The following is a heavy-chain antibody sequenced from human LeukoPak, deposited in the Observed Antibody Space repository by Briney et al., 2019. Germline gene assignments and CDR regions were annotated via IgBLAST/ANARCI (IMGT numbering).Heavy chain of an antibody. CDR3: VRSSGRDFSDY. J-gene: IGHJ4*02. CDR2: INQDGSEK. V-gene: IGHV3-7*04. Sequence: GGSLRLSCAASGFTFISYWMSWVRQAPGKGLEWGAYINQDGSEKNYVDSVKGRFTISRDNAQNSLYLQMNSLRGEDTAVYYCVRSSGRDFSDYWGQGTLVTVSS. CDR1: GFTFISYW. D-gene: IGHD1-26*01.